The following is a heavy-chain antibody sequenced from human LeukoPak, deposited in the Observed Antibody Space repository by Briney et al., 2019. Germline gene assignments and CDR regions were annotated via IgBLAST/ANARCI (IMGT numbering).Heavy chain of an antibody. J-gene: IGHJ6*02. D-gene: IGHD1-26*01. Sequence: GSLRLSCAASGFTVSSNYMSWVRQAPGKGLEWVSVIYSGGSTYYADSVKGRFTISRDNSKNTLYLQMNSLRAEDTAVYYCAREAATGNPYYYHYGMDVWGQGTTVTVSS. CDR1: GFTVSSNY. CDR3: AREAATGNPYYYHYGMDV. V-gene: IGHV3-66*01. CDR2: IYSGGST.